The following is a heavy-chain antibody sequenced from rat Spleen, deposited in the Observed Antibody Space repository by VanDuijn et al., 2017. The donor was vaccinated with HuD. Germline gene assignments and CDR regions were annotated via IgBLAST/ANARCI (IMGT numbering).Heavy chain of an antibody. CDR1: GFTFSDYA. CDR2: IIYDGSST. Sequence: EVQLVESGGGLVQPGRSLKLSCAASGFTFSDYAMAWVRQAPKKGLEWVATIIYDGSSTYYRDSVKGRFTISRDNAKSTLYLQMDSLRSEDTATYYCTTGTIAAPYEDYFDYWGHGVMVTVSS. CDR3: TTGTIAAPYEDYFDY. J-gene: IGHJ2*01. D-gene: IGHD1-2*01. V-gene: IGHV5S10*01.